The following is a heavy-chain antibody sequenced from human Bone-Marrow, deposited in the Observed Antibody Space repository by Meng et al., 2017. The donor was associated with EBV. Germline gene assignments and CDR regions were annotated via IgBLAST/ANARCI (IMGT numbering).Heavy chain of an antibody. D-gene: IGHD3-16*02. CDR2: INHSGST. J-gene: IGHJ4*02. V-gene: IGHV4-34*01. CDR3: ARGKSRDYIWGSYRIFNY. Sequence: QGPLQPGGAGLLKPSETLSLTCAFYGGSFSGYYWSWIRQPPGKGLEWIGEINHSGSTNYNPSLKSRVTMSVDTSKNQFSLNLSSVTAADTSVYYCARGKSRDYIWGSYRIFNYWGQGTLVTVSS. CDR1: GGSFSGYY.